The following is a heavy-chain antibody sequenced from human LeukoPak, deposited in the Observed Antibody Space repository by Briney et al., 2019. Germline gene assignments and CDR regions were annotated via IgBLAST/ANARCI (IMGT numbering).Heavy chain of an antibody. CDR1: GDSFSSNTAA. V-gene: IGHV6-1*01. CDR2: TYYRSKWYN. Sequence: SQTLSLTCAISGDSFSSNTAAWNWIRQSPSRGLEWLGRTYYRSKWYNDYAVSVKSRTTINPDTSKNQFSLQLNSVTPEDTAVYYCARAPPEGDYFDYWGQGTLVTVSS. CDR3: ARAPPEGDYFDY. J-gene: IGHJ4*02. D-gene: IGHD1-14*01.